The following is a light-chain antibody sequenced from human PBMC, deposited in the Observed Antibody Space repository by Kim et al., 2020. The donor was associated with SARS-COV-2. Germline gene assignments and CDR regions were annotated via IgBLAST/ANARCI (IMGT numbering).Light chain of an antibody. V-gene: IGLV2-14*03. J-gene: IGLJ2*01. CDR3: SSYTSSGTLV. Sequence: QSALTQPASVSGSPGQSITISCTGTSSDVGNYNSVSWYQQHPGKAPKLMIYDVSNRPSGVSNRFSGSKSGNTASLTISGLQAEDEADYYCSSYTSSGTLVFGGGTQLTVL. CDR1: SSDVGNYNS. CDR2: DVS.